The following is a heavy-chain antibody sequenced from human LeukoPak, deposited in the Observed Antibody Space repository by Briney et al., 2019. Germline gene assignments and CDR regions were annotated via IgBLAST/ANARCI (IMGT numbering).Heavy chain of an antibody. Sequence: GASVKVSCKASGYTFTSYDINWVRQATGQGLEWMGWMNPNSGNTGYAQKFQGRVTITRNTSISTAYVELSSLRSEDTAVYYCARGRGYYDSSGYYHWGQGTLVTVSS. CDR2: MNPNSGNT. CDR1: GYTFTSYD. V-gene: IGHV1-8*03. D-gene: IGHD3-22*01. CDR3: ARGRGYYDSSGYYH. J-gene: IGHJ4*02.